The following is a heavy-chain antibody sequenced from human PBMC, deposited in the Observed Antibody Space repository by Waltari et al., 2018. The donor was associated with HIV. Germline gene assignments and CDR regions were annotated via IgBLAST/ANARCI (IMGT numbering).Heavy chain of an antibody. CDR2: TMYSGST. CDR3: ARHDGTSYYFGSDMNPRPFSFWFAS. Sequence: QLLLQESGPGLVRPSETLSLTCTVTGPSISSRRYYWGWVRPPPGKGLEWIVSTMYSGSTYNIPSLKSRVAISVDTSRNQFSLNLTSVTAADTALYYCARHDGTSYYFGSDMNPRPFSFWFASWGQGILVTVSS. V-gene: IGHV4-39*01. D-gene: IGHD3-10*01. J-gene: IGHJ5*01. CDR1: GPSISSRRYY.